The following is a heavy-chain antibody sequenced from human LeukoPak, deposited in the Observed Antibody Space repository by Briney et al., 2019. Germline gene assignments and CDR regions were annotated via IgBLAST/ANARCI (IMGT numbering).Heavy chain of an antibody. CDR2: INHSGST. J-gene: IGHJ4*02. CDR1: GGSFSGYY. V-gene: IGHV4-34*01. Sequence: SETLSLTCAVYGGSFSGYYWSWIRQPPGKGLEWIGEINHSGSTNYNPSLKSRVTISVDTSKNQFSPKLSSVTAADTAVYYCARGRKDIVVVPAAIFGYWGQGTMVTVSS. CDR3: ARGRKDIVVVPAAIFGY. D-gene: IGHD2-2*01.